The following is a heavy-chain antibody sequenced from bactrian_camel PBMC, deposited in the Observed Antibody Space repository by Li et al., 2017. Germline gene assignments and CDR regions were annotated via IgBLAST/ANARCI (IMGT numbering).Heavy chain of an antibody. V-gene: IGHV3S63*01. D-gene: IGHD1*01. Sequence: VQLVESGGGSVQAGGSLRLSCTVSGYTHNDYSLGWFRQAPGKEREGVAAIRRDGGETWYAASVKGRFTISRDSAKNTVYLQMNNLKPEDTGMYYCAADIARPLPWFGPMRHTSHWGQGTQVTVSS. CDR1: GYTHNDYS. CDR3: AADIARPLPWFGPMRHTSH. J-gene: IGHJ4*01. CDR2: IRRDGGET.